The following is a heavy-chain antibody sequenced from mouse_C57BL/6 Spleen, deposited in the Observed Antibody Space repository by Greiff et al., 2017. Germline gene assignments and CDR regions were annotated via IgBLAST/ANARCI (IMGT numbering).Heavy chain of an antibody. CDR2: INPSTGGT. V-gene: IGHV1-42*01. D-gene: IGHD2-1*01. Sequence: VQLQQSGPELVKPGASVKISCKASGYSFTGYYMNWVKQSPEKSLEWIGEINPSTGGTTYNQKFKAKATLTVDKSSSTAYMQLKSLTSEDSAVYYCARSGGNYGYFDVGGTGTTVTVSS. CDR1: GYSFTGYY. CDR3: ARSGGNYGYFDV. J-gene: IGHJ1*03.